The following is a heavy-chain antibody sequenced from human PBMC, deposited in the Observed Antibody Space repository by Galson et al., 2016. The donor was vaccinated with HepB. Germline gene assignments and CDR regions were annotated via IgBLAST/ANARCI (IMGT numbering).Heavy chain of an antibody. D-gene: IGHD6-13*01. CDR1: GGSVSSSFYY. CDR3: AAGLSAAGFRYFYFGVDV. CDR2: IYDGGNT. J-gene: IGHJ6*02. Sequence: SETLSLTCTVSGGSVSSSFYYWAWIRQPPGKGLEWIGTIYDGGNTNYNPSLKSPVTISVDSSKSQVSLKLTSVTAADTAAYYCAAGLSAAGFRYFYFGVDVWGQGTTVTVSS. V-gene: IGHV4-39*01.